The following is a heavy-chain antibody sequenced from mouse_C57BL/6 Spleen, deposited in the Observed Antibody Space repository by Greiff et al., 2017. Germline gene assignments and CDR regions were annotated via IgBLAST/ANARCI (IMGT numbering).Heavy chain of an antibody. J-gene: IGHJ3*01. Sequence: EVNVVESGGGLVKPGGSLKLSCAASGFTFSSYAMSWVRQTPEKRLAWVATISDGGSYTYYPDNVKGRFTISRDNAKNNLYLQMSHLKSEDTAMYYCARDRDYGSSYEAWFAYWGQGTLVTVSA. D-gene: IGHD1-1*01. CDR2: ISDGGSYT. V-gene: IGHV5-4*01. CDR3: ARDRDYGSSYEAWFAY. CDR1: GFTFSSYA.